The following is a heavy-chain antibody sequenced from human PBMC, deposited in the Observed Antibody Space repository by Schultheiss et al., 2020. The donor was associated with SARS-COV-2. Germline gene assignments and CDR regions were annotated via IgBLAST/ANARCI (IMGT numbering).Heavy chain of an antibody. J-gene: IGHJ3*02. CDR2: ISGSGSTI. CDR3: AGEPYCGGDCYRSI. D-gene: IGHD2-21*02. Sequence: GGSLRLSCAVSGFTFSSYAMTWVRQAPGEGLEWVSFISGSGSTIYYADSVKGRFTISRDNAKNSLYLQMNSLRAEDTAVYYCAGEPYCGGDCYRSIWGQGTMVTVSS. CDR1: GFTFSSYA. V-gene: IGHV3-48*01.